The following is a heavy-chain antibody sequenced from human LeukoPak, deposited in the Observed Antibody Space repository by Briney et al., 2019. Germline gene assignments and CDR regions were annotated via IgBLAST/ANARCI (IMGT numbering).Heavy chain of an antibody. CDR3: ARGIQPGYYDSSGLDY. J-gene: IGHJ4*02. D-gene: IGHD3-22*01. Sequence: PSETLSLTCNVSGGSISSGDYYWSWFRQPPGKGLEWIGYIYYSGSTYYNPSLKSRVTISVDTSKNQFSLKLSSVTAADTAVYYCARGIQPGYYDSSGLDYWGQGTLVTVSS. CDR2: IYYSGST. V-gene: IGHV4-30-4*08. CDR1: GGSISSGDYY.